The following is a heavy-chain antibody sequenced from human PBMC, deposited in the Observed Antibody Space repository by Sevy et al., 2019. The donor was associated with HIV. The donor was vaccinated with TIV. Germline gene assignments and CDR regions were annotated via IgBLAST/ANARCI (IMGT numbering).Heavy chain of an antibody. J-gene: IGHJ4*02. CDR3: ARDRNKWDYFAY. V-gene: IGHV1-18*01. D-gene: IGHD1-26*01. CDR1: GYTFNTYS. Sequence: ASVKVSCKTSGYTFNTYSISWVRQAPGQGLEWMGWISAYNNNTNYAQTLQGRVTMTTDTSTSTVYLELRSLRSDDTAVYLCARDRNKWDYFAYWGQGTLVTVSS. CDR2: ISAYNNNT.